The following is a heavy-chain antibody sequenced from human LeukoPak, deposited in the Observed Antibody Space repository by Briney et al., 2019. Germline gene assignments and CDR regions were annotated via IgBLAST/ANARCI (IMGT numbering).Heavy chain of an antibody. V-gene: IGHV1-69*01. D-gene: IGHD2-2*01. CDR1: GGTFSSYA. CDR3: ARDRVVPAAMHYYYYGMDV. CDR2: IIPIFGTA. Sequence: SVKVSCQASGGTFSSYAISWVRRAPGQGLEWMGGIIPIFGTANYAQKFQGRVTITADESTSTAYMELSSLRSEDTAVYYCARDRVVPAAMHYYYYGMDVWGQGTTVTVSS. J-gene: IGHJ6*02.